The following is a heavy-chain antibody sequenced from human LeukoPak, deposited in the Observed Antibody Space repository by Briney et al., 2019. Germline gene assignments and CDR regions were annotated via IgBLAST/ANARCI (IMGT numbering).Heavy chain of an antibody. Sequence: SETLSLTCTVSGGSISSGGYYWSWIRQPPGKGLEWIGYIYHSGSTYYNPSLKSRVTISVDRSKNQFSLKLSSVTAADTAVYYCARSRRIGDYYYYYYGMDVWGQGTTVTVSS. J-gene: IGHJ6*02. CDR3: ARSRRIGDYYYYYYGMDV. D-gene: IGHD4-17*01. CDR1: GGSISSGGYY. CDR2: IYHSGST. V-gene: IGHV4-30-2*01.